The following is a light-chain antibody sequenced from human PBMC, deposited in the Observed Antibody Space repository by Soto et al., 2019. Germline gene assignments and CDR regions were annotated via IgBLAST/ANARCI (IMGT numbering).Light chain of an antibody. CDR2: GAS. CDR3: QQYGSWT. V-gene: IGKV3-20*01. CDR1: QSISSNY. Sequence: EIVLTQSPGTLSLSPGERATLSCRASQSISSNYLAWYQQKPGQAPRLLIYGASSRSTVIPDRFSGSGSGTDFTLTSSRLEPEYSAIYYCQQYGSWTFGQGTKVEIK. J-gene: IGKJ1*01.